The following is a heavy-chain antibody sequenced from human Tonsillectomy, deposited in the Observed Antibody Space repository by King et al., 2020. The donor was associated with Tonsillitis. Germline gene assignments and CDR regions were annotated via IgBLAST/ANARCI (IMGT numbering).Heavy chain of an antibody. D-gene: IGHD6-13*01. CDR2: IYYSGST. Sequence: VQLQESGPGLVKPSETLSLTCTVSGGSISSYYWSWIRQPPGKGLEWIGYIYYSGSTNYNPSLKSRVTISVDTSKNQFSLKLSSVTAADTAVYYCARRTDLTGYSSSPGAFDIWGQGTMVTVSS. V-gene: IGHV4-59*08. J-gene: IGHJ3*02. CDR3: ARRTDLTGYSSSPGAFDI. CDR1: GGSISSYY.